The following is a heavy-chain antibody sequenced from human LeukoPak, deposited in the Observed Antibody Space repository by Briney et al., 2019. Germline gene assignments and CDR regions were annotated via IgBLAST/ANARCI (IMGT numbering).Heavy chain of an antibody. CDR1: GFTISSNS. D-gene: IGHD4/OR15-4a*01. V-gene: IGHV3-53*01. CDR2: IYSSVT. J-gene: IGHJ4*02. Sequence: GGSLRLSCTVSGFTISSNSMSWVRQAPGKGLEWVSFIYSSVTHYSDSVKGRFTISRDNSKNTLFLQMNSLRAEDTAVYYCARRAGAYSHPYDYWGQGTLVTVSS. CDR3: ARRAGAYSHPYDY.